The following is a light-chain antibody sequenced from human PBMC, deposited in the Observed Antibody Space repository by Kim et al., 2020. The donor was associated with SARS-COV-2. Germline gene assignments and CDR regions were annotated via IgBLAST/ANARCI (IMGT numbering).Light chain of an antibody. CDR1: QSITSW. V-gene: IGKV1-5*03. Sequence: ASVGDRVTITCRASQSITSWLAWYQQRPGKAPKLLIYKASTLESGVPSRFSGSGSGTEFTLTISSLQPDDFATYYCQQYHSYPYTFGQGTKLEI. J-gene: IGKJ2*01. CDR3: QQYHSYPYT. CDR2: KAS.